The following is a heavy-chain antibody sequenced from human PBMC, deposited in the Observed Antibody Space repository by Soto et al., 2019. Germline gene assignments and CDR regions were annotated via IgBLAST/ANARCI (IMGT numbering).Heavy chain of an antibody. J-gene: IGHJ3*01. CDR2: ISSGSGGI. CDR3: AKRAPFGVFEGRAFDV. CDR1: GFTFRSYG. Sequence: LRLSCEASGFTFRSYGMTWVRQAPGKGLEWVAYISSGSGGIFYADSVTGRFTISRDNTRNSVFLHMDRLRDADSALYYCAKRAPFGVFEGRAFDVWGQGTMVTVSS. V-gene: IGHV3-48*02. D-gene: IGHD3-3*01.